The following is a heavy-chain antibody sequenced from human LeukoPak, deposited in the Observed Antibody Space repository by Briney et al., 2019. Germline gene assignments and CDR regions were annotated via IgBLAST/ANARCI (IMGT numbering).Heavy chain of an antibody. CDR2: IYYSVST. CDR3: ARGYYDFWSGYYTEAFDI. D-gene: IGHD3-3*01. V-gene: IGHV4-59*01. CDR1: GGSISMYY. Sequence: SETLSLTCTVPGGSISMYYWSWIRQPPGKGLEWIGYIYYSVSTNYNPSLKSRVTISVDTSKNQFSLKLSSVTAADTAVYYCARGYYDFWSGYYTEAFDIWGQGTMVTVSS. J-gene: IGHJ3*02.